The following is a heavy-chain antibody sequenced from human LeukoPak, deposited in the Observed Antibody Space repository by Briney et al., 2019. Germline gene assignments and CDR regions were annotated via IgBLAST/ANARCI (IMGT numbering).Heavy chain of an antibody. D-gene: IGHD6-6*01. V-gene: IGHV1-2*02. J-gene: IGHJ5*02. Sequence: ASLTVSRQASGYGFTDYYVHWIRQAPGQGLEWMGWINPSSGATIYAQKFQGRVTMTRDTFTTTAYMEINSLVSDDTAVYYCARGWQINSSGGFVDPWGQGTLDTVSS. CDR2: INPSSGAT. CDR3: ARGWQINSSGGFVDP. CDR1: GYGFTDYY.